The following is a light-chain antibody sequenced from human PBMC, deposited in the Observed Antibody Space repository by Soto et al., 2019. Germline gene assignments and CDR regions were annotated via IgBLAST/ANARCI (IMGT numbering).Light chain of an antibody. J-gene: IGKJ1*01. CDR2: GAS. CDR3: QQYNKWPRT. CDR1: QSVNIN. V-gene: IGKV3-15*01. Sequence: VITQPPATLSVYQGERATLSCRASQSVNINLAWYQQKPGQAPRLIIFGASSRANGIPARFSSSGSGTKFTLTIINLQTEDFAVYYCQQYNKWPRTFSQGTKVVIK.